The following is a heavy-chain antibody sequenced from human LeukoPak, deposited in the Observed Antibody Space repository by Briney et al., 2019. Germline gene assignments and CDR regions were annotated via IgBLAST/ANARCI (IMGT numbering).Heavy chain of an antibody. J-gene: IGHJ4*02. D-gene: IGHD3-22*01. CDR1: GFIFDDYG. CDR2: INWNGGST. Sequence: GGSLRLSCAASGFIFDDYGMSWVRQAPGKGLDWVSGINWNGGSTGYADSVKGRFTISRDNAKNSLYLQMNSLRAEDTALYYCASQTHYYDSSGYIPSNYWGQGTLVTVSS. CDR3: ASQTHYYDSSGYIPSNY. V-gene: IGHV3-20*04.